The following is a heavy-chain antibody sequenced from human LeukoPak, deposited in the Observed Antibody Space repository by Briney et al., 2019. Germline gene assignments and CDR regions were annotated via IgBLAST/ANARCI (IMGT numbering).Heavy chain of an antibody. J-gene: IGHJ4*02. CDR2: FYHSGT. D-gene: IGHD3-9*01. CDR3: ARGGVDWTFDY. Sequence: SETLSVTCTVSGDSMSTSYWSWIRQPLGKGLEWIGYFYHSGTDYNPSLKSRVTISGDMSNNQFSLKLSSVTAADTAVYYCARGGVDWTFDYWGQGTLVTVSS. CDR1: GDSMSTSY. V-gene: IGHV4-59*01.